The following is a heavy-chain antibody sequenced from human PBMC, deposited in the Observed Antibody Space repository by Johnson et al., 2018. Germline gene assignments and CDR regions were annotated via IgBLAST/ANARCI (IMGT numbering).Heavy chain of an antibody. V-gene: IGHV3-48*01. Sequence: VQLVESGGGLVQPGGSLRLSCEATGLSFSSYSLNWVRQAPGKGLEWISYISSSSRTIYYADSVKGRFTISRDDAKNSLYLQMNSLRAEDTAVYYCAGVTTDFYDSSGYGFQHWGQGTLVTVSS. J-gene: IGHJ1*01. D-gene: IGHD3-22*01. CDR3: AGVTTDFYDSSGYGFQH. CDR1: GLSFSSYS. CDR2: ISSSSRTI.